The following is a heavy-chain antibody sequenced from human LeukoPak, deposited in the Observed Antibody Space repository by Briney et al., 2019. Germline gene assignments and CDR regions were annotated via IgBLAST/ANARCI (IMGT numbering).Heavy chain of an antibody. CDR1: GFTFTSHA. CDR3: AKVACLWFGELCSYFDY. CDR2: ISFAGDIY. Sequence: GGSLRLSCAASGFTFTSHAMHWVRQAPGKGLEWVAVISFAGDIYYYADSVKGRFTISRDNSKNTLYLQMNSLRAEDTDVYYCAKVACLWFGELCSYFDYWGQGTLVTVSS. D-gene: IGHD3-10*01. J-gene: IGHJ4*02. V-gene: IGHV3-30*04.